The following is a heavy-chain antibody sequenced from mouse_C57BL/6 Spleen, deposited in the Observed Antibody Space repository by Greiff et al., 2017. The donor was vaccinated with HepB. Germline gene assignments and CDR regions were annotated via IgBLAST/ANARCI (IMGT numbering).Heavy chain of an antibody. CDR3: ARHGLRHAMDY. Sequence: VMLVESGPGLVAPSQTLSITCTVSGFSLTSYGVHWVRQPPGKGLEWLVVIMSDGSTNYNSALKPRLSISKDNSKSQVYLQMNSLQTDDTATYYCARHGLRHAMDYWGQGTSVTVSS. V-gene: IGHV2-6-1*01. J-gene: IGHJ4*01. D-gene: IGHD2-2*01. CDR1: GFSLTSYG. CDR2: IMSDGST.